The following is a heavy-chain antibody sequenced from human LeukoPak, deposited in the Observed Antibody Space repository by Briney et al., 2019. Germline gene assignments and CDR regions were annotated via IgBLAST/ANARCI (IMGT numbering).Heavy chain of an antibody. D-gene: IGHD2-15*01. Sequence: SGTLSLTCAVPGASITSTYLSAWVRQAPGKGLEWIGEIHDSGSTNYNPSLKSRVTVSVDKSRNQFSLNLTSVTAAETAVYYCATRATGGPWWGQGTLVTVSS. J-gene: IGHJ4*02. CDR3: ATRATGGPW. V-gene: IGHV4-4*02. CDR1: GASITSTYL. CDR2: IHDSGST.